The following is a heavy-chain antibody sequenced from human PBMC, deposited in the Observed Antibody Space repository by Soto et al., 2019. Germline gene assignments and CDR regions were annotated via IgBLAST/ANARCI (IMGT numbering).Heavy chain of an antibody. CDR3: AKDCTYYYYGMDV. Sequence: EVQLLESGGGLVQPGGSLRLSCAASGFTFSSYAMSWVRQAPGKGLEWVSAISGSGGSTYYADSVKGRFTVSRENSKNTLYLQMTSLRAADTAVYYCAKDCTYYYYGMDVWGQGTTVTVSS. V-gene: IGHV3-23*01. CDR2: ISGSGGST. J-gene: IGHJ6*02. CDR1: GFTFSSYA.